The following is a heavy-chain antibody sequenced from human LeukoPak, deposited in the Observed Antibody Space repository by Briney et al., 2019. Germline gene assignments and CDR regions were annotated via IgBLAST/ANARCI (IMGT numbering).Heavy chain of an antibody. CDR1: GGSISSGGYS. J-gene: IGHJ3*02. V-gene: IGHV4-30-2*01. Sequence: SETLSLPCAVSGGSISSGGYSWGWIRQPPGKGLEFIGYIYHTGSTNYNPSLKSRVAISVDRSKNQFSLKLTSVTAADTAVYYCARGSVYDSSTFDIWGQGTMVTVSS. CDR2: IYHTGST. D-gene: IGHD3-22*01. CDR3: ARGSVYDSSTFDI.